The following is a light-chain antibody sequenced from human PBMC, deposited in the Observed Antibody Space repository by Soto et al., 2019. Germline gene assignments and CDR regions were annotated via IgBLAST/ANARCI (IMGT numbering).Light chain of an antibody. CDR1: QRVSNN. CDR2: SAS. V-gene: IGKV3-15*01. CDR3: QEYNSWTLT. Sequence: EIVMTQSPATLSVSPGERATLSCRASQRVSNNLAWYQQKPGQAHRLLIYSASTRATDIPAKFSGSGSGTEFSLTISSLKSEDVALYYCQEYNSWTLTVGGGTQVEI. J-gene: IGKJ4*01.